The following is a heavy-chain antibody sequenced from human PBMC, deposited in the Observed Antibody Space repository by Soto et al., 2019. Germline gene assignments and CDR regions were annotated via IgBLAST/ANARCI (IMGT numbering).Heavy chain of an antibody. Sequence: EVQLLESGGGLEQPGGSLRLSCAASGFTFSSYAMTWVRQAPGKGLEWVSAITGSGGSTYYADSVKGPFTISRDNSKNTRSLHMTSLSAADSGGHYCAKDAPNGTMVRRGWNCNLWGRGTLFPASS. D-gene: IGHD3-10*01. CDR1: GFTFSSYA. CDR3: AKDAPNGTMVRRGWNCNL. J-gene: IGHJ2*01. CDR2: ITGSGGST. V-gene: IGHV3-23*01.